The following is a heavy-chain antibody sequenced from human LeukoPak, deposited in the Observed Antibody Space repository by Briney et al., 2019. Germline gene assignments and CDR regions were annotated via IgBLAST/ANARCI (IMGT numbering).Heavy chain of an antibody. V-gene: IGHV4-39*07. CDR2: IYHSGST. CDR1: GGSISSSSYY. D-gene: IGHD3-9*01. CDR3: ARGGYVILTGYLPFDY. Sequence: PSETLSLTCTVSGGSISSSSYYWGWIRQPPGKGLEWIGYIYHSGSTYYNPSLKSRVTISVDRSKNQFSLKLSSVTAADTAVYYCARGGYVILTGYLPFDYWGQGTLVTVSS. J-gene: IGHJ4*02.